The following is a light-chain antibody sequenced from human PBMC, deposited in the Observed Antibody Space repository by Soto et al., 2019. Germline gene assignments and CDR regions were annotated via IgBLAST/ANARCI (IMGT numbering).Light chain of an antibody. CDR3: QQYYSSPWT. CDR2: WAS. CDR1: QTILYSSNNKIY. Sequence: DIVMTQSPDSLAVSLGERATINCKSSQTILYSSNNKIYLAWYQQKPGQPPKLLIYWASTRESGVPDRFSGSGSGTDFTLTISSLQAEDVAVYYCQQYYSSPWTFGQGTKVAIK. V-gene: IGKV4-1*01. J-gene: IGKJ1*01.